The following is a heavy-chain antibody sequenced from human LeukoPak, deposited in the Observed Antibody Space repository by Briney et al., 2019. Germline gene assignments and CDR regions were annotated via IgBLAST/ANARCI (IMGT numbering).Heavy chain of an antibody. CDR3: ARTIYGASKGELDS. CDR1: GFTFSVYG. V-gene: IGHV3-64*04. D-gene: IGHD4-17*01. J-gene: IGHJ5*01. CDR2: ISSDGGTT. Sequence: PGGSLRLSCAASGFTFSVYGMHWVRQAPGKGLEYVSAISSDGGTTYYANSVKGRFTISRDNAKNSVYLQMNRLRAEDTAIYYCARTIYGASKGELDSWGQGTLLTVSS.